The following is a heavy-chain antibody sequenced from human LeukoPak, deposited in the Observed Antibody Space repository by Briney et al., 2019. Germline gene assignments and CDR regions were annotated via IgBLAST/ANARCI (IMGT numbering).Heavy chain of an antibody. V-gene: IGHV3-23*01. CDR1: GFTFSSYA. J-gene: IGHJ4*02. Sequence: PGGSLRLSCAASGFTFSSYAMSWVRQAPGKGLEWVSAISGSGGSTYYADSVKGRFTISRDNSKNTLYLQMNSLRAEDTAVYYCASGPHVVVVAATVYWGQGTLVTVSS. D-gene: IGHD2-15*01. CDR2: ISGSGGST. CDR3: ASGPHVVVVAATVY.